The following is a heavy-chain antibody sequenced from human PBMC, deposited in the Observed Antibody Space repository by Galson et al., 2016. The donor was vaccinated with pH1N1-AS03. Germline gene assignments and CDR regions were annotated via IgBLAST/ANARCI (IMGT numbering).Heavy chain of an antibody. V-gene: IGHV3-30*02. J-gene: IGHJ6*02. CDR2: ARYDGNIA. CDR3: AKDGGLQGTYYYSLDV. CDR1: GFPFTNNG. D-gene: IGHD3-3*01. Sequence: SLRLSCAASGFPFTNNGMHWVRQAPGKGLEWVAFARYDGNIAYNVDSVKGRFTIFKDNSKNTLYLQMTSLTPEDTALYFCAKDGGLQGTYYYSLDVWGQGTMVTVSS.